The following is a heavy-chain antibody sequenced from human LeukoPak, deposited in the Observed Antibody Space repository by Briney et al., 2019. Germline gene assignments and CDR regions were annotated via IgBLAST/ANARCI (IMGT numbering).Heavy chain of an antibody. D-gene: IGHD2-2*01. CDR3: ARDGADCVSNTCYLIERAFDI. CDR1: GFTFSNYA. J-gene: IGHJ3*02. CDR2: ISYDGSNT. V-gene: IGHV3-30-3*01. Sequence: PGGSLRLSCAASGFTFSNYALNWVRQAPGEGLEWVGIISYDGSNTYYADSVKGRFTISRDNSQNTLYVQMSSLRAEDTAVYYCARDGADCVSNTCYLIERAFDIWGQGTMVTVSS.